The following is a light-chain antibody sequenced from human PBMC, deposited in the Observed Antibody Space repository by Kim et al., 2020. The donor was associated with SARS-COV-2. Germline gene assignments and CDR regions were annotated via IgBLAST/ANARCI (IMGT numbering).Light chain of an antibody. J-gene: IGKJ2*01. Sequence: EIGLTQSPGTRSLSPGERATLSCRASQRVSSSYLAWYQQKPGQAPRLLIYGASSRATGIPDRFSGSGSGTDFTLTISRLEPEDFAVYYCQQYGSSLYTFGQGTKLEI. CDR2: GAS. CDR3: QQYGSSLYT. V-gene: IGKV3-20*01. CDR1: QRVSSSY.